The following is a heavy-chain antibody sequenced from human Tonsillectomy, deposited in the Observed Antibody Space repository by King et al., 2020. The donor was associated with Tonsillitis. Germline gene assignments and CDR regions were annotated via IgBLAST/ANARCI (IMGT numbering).Heavy chain of an antibody. Sequence: VQLVESGAEVKKPGASVKVSCKASGYTFTSYYMHWVRQAPGQGLEWMGIINPSGGSTSYAQKFQGRVTMTRDTSTSTVYMELSSLRSEDTAVYYCARNPYPLGDKPRKDAFDIWGQGTMVTVSS. CDR3: ARNPYPLGDKPRKDAFDI. J-gene: IGHJ3*02. CDR2: INPSGGST. V-gene: IGHV1-46*01. CDR1: GYTFTSYY. D-gene: IGHD3-16*01.